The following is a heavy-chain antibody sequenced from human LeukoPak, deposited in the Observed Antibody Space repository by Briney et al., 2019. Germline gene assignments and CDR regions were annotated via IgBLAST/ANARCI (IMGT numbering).Heavy chain of an antibody. CDR2: INPSGGST. V-gene: IGHV1-46*01. CDR3: ARAAAAGRHAPPVGY. Sequence: ASVKVSCKASGYTFTSYYMHWVRQAPGQGLEWMGIINPSGGSTSYAQKFQGRVTMTRDTSTSTVYMELTSLRSEDTAVYYSARAAAAGRHAPPVGYWGQGTPVTVSS. CDR1: GYTFTSYY. D-gene: IGHD6-13*01. J-gene: IGHJ4*02.